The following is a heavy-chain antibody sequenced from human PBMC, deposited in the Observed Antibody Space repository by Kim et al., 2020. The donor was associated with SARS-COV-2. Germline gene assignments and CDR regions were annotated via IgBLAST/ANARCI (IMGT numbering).Heavy chain of an antibody. CDR3: ARLGGGRIAVAGPFDY. Sequence: SETLSLTCTVSGGSISSSSYYWGWIRQPPGKGLEWIGSIYYSGSTYYNPSLKSRVTISVDTSKNQFSLKLSSVTAADTAVYYCARLGGGRIAVAGPFDYWGQGTLVTVSS. CDR2: IYYSGST. J-gene: IGHJ4*02. V-gene: IGHV4-39*01. CDR1: GGSISSSSYY. D-gene: IGHD6-19*01.